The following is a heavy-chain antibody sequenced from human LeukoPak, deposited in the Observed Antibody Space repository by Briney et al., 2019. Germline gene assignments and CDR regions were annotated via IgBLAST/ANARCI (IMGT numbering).Heavy chain of an antibody. J-gene: IGHJ4*02. Sequence: ASVKVSCKASGYTFTGYYMHWVRQAPGQGLEWMGWINPSSGGTKYAQKFQGRVTMTRDTSITAAYMELSRLTSDDTAVYYCARGRRSGSYYTGYWGQGTLVTVSS. V-gene: IGHV1-2*02. CDR2: INPSSGGT. CDR3: ARGRRSGSYYTGY. D-gene: IGHD3-10*01. CDR1: GYTFTGYY.